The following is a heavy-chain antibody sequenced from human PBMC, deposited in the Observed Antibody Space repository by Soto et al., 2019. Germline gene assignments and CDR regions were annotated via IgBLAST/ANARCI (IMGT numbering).Heavy chain of an antibody. Sequence: SDTLSLSCTVSGGSISSGGYYWSWIRQHPGKGLEWIGYIYYSGSTYYNPSLKSRVTISVDTSKNQFSLKLSSVTAADTAVYYCERDWLTMIVGEGPYGMDVWGPGTTVTVSS. CDR2: IYYSGST. CDR3: ERDWLTMIVGEGPYGMDV. D-gene: IGHD3-22*01. V-gene: IGHV4-31*03. CDR1: GGSISSGGYY. J-gene: IGHJ6*02.